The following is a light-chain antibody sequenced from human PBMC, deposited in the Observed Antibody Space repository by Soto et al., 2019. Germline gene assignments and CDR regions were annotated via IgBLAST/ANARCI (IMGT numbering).Light chain of an antibody. J-gene: IGKJ1*01. Sequence: DVVMSQSPLSLPVTLGQPASISCRSSQSLVKTDGITYLNWFHQRPGQSPRRLINRVSRRDSGVPDRFSGSWSGTDFTPKLSRVEAEDVGVYYCMQGTSWPWTFGQGTKVEIK. CDR2: RVS. CDR1: QSLVKTDGITY. CDR3: MQGTSWPWT. V-gene: IGKV2-30*01.